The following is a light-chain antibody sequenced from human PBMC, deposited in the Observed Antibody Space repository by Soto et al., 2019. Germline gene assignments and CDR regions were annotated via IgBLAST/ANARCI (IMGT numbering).Light chain of an antibody. V-gene: IGLV2-14*01. J-gene: IGLJ1*01. CDR3: ASSTSDSLYV. Sequence: QSALTQPASVSGSPGQSITISCTGTSSEVGGNKYVSWYQQYPGKVPKLLINKVTNRPSGVSYRFSGSKSGNTASLTISALLAEDEADYFCASSTSDSLYVFGTGTKVTVL. CDR1: SSEVGGNKY. CDR2: KVT.